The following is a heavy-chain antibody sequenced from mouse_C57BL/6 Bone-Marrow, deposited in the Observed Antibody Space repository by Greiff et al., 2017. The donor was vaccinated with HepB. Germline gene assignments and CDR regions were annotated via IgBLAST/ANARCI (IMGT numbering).Heavy chain of an antibody. CDR1: GYTFTDYY. CDR3: ATTVVATDFDY. D-gene: IGHD1-1*01. CDR2: IYPGSGNT. J-gene: IGHJ2*01. V-gene: IGHV1-76*01. Sequence: QVQLKESGAELVRPGASVKLSCKASGYTFTDYYINWVKQRPGQGLEWIARIYPGSGNTYYNEKFKGKATLTAEKSSSTAYMQLSSLTSEDSAVYFCATTVVATDFDYWGQGTTLTVSS.